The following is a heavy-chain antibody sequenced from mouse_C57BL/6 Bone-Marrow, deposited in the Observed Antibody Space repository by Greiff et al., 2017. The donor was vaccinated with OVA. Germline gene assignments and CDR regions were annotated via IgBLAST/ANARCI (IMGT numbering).Heavy chain of an antibody. Sequence: QVQLQQPGPELVQPGASVKLSCKASGYTFPSYWMHWVKQRPGPGLEWIGNINPSYGGTNYNEKFKSKATLTVDQSSSTAYMQLSSLTSEDSAVYYCARGGTTVVPYFDYWGQGTTLTVSS. CDR3: ARGGTTVVPYFDY. D-gene: IGHD1-1*01. CDR1: GYTFPSYW. J-gene: IGHJ2*01. CDR2: INPSYGGT. V-gene: IGHV1-53*01.